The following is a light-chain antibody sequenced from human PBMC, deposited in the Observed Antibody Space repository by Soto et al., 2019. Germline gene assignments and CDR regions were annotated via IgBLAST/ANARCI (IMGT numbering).Light chain of an antibody. Sequence: SYELTQPPSVSVSPGQTASINCSGDKLGDKYTCWYQQKPGQSPVLVIYQHSQRPSGIPERFSGSNSGNTATLTISGTQAMDEADYYCQAWDSSNDVVFCGGTKLTVL. CDR2: QHS. CDR1: KLGDKY. V-gene: IGLV3-1*01. CDR3: QAWDSSNDVV. J-gene: IGLJ2*01.